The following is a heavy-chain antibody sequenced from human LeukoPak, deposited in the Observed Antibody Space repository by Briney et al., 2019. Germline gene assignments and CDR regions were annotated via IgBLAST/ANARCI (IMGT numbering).Heavy chain of an antibody. CDR3: ARGPLGLWAFDI. J-gene: IGHJ3*02. CDR1: GFTFSSYD. CDR2: IGTAGDT. Sequence: GGSLRLSCAASGFTFSSYDMHWVRQATGKGLEWVSAIGTAGDTYYPGSVKGRFTISRESAKNSLYLQMNSLRAGDTAVYYCARGPLGLWAFDIWGQGTMVTVSS. D-gene: IGHD3-16*01. V-gene: IGHV3-13*01.